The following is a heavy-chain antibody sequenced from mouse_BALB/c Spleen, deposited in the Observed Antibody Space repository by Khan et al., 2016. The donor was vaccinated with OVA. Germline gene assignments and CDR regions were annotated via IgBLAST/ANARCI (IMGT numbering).Heavy chain of an antibody. D-gene: IGHD2-4*01. V-gene: IGHV7-3*02. CDR2: IRSKANGYTT. J-gene: IGHJ4*01. CDR1: GFTFTDYC. Sequence: EVELVESGGGLVQPGGSLRLSCATSGFTFTDYCMSWVRQPPGKALEWLGFIRSKANGYTTEYSASVKGRFTISRDNSQSILYLQMNTLRAEDSATYYCARDISYDYDGLYAMDYWGQGTSVTVSS. CDR3: ARDISYDYDGLYAMDY.